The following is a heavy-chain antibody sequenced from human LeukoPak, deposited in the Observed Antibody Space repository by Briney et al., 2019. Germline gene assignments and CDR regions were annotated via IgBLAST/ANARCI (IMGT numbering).Heavy chain of an antibody. J-gene: IGHJ3*02. D-gene: IGHD5-18*01. V-gene: IGHV3-30*18. CDR2: ISYDGSNK. CDR3: AKDLRGGYSYVNDAFDI. CDR1: GFTFSSYG. Sequence: GGSLRLSCAASGFTFSSYGMHWVRQAPVKGLEWVAVISYDGSNKYYADSVKGRFTISRDNSKNTLYLQMNSLRAEDTAVYYCAKDLRGGYSYVNDAFDIWGQGTMVTVSS.